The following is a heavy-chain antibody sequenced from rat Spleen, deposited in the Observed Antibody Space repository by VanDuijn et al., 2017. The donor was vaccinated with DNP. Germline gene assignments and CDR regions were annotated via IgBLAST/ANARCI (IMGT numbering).Heavy chain of an antibody. CDR2: INTDGSTT. CDR3: TTFITIATPHFDY. V-gene: IGHV5-58*01. D-gene: IGHD1-2*01. Sequence: EVQVLESGGGLVQPGKSLKLSCATSGFTFSTAWMYWYRQFPDKRLEWVASINTDGSTTYYPDSVKGRFTISRDNAENTVYLQMDSLRSEDTATYYCTTFITIATPHFDYWGQGVMVTVSS. CDR1: GFTFSTAW. J-gene: IGHJ2*01.